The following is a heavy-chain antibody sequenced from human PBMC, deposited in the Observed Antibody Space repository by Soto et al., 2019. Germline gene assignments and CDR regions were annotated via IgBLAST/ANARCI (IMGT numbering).Heavy chain of an antibody. J-gene: IGHJ4*02. V-gene: IGHV3-74*01. CDR3: TGDLAGSGGY. Sequence: EMQLVESGGGLVQTGGSLRLSCAGSGLTFSSYGMHWVRQVPGKGLVWVSRTNRDGRTTNYAESVKGGFTISRDKAKKTLHLQMNSLRAEDTAGSFCTGDLAGSGGYWGQGTLVTVSS. CDR1: GLTFSSYG. CDR2: TNRDGRTT. D-gene: IGHD3-3*02.